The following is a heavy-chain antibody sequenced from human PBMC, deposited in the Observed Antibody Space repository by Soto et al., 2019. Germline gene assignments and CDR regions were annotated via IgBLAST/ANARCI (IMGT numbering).Heavy chain of an antibody. J-gene: IGHJ4*02. D-gene: IGHD2-2*02. Sequence: ASVKVSCNASGYTFTTYAMHWVRQAPGQRLEWMGWINAGNGKTKYSQKFQGRVTITRDTSATTVYMELSSLRSEDTAVYYCARAGDDCSTTNCYMIDYWGQGTLVTVSS. CDR1: GYTFTTYA. CDR3: ARAGDDCSTTNCYMIDY. CDR2: INAGNGKT. V-gene: IGHV1-3*01.